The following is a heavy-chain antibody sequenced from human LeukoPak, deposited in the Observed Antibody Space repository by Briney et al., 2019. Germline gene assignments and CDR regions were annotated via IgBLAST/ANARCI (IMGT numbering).Heavy chain of an antibody. CDR1: GFTFNSYW. CDR3: AKNPKYYYDSSGYFDY. J-gene: IGHJ4*02. V-gene: IGHV3-23*01. CDR2: ISSSSGST. Sequence: GGSLRLSCAASGFTFNSYWMNWVRQAPGKGLEWVSSISSSSGSTYYADSVKGRFTISRDNSKNTLYLQMNSQRAEDTAVYYCAKNPKYYYDSSGYFDYWGQGTLVAVST. D-gene: IGHD3-22*01.